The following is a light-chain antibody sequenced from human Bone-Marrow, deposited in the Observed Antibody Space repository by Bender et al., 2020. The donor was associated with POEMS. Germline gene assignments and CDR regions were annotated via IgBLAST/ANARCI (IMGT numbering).Light chain of an antibody. V-gene: IGLV2-14*02. Sequence: QSALTQPASVSGSLGQSITISCTGTSSDVGSYNLVSWYQQHPGKVPKLIIYEGGERPSGVSSRFSGSKSGSTASLTISGLQAEDEADYFCNSYAGSNNVLFGGGTKLTVL. CDR2: EGG. CDR1: SSDVGSYNL. J-gene: IGLJ3*02. CDR3: NSYAGSNNVL.